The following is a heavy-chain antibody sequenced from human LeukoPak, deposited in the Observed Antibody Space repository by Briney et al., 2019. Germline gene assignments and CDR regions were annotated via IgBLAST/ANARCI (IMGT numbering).Heavy chain of an antibody. J-gene: IGHJ3*02. CDR2: IIPIFGTA. CDR1: GGTFSSYA. D-gene: IGHD1-26*01. V-gene: IGHV1-69*01. Sequence: SVKVSCKASGGTFSSYAISWVRQAPGQGLEWMGGIIPIFGTANYAQKFQGRVTITADESTSTAYMELSSLRSEDTAVYYCASSIVGATIGAFDIWGQGTMVTVSS. CDR3: ASSIVGATIGAFDI.